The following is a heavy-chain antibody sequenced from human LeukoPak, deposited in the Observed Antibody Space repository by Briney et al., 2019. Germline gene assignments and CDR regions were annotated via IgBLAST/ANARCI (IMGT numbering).Heavy chain of an antibody. J-gene: IGHJ4*02. CDR2: IYYSGST. CDR1: GGSISTYY. V-gene: IGHV4-59*12. CDR3: ARADCSGGSCYGNFDY. Sequence: PSETLSLTCTVSGGSISTYYWSWIRQPPGKGLEWIGYIYYSGSTNYNPSLRSRVTISVDTSKNQFSLKVSSVTAADTAVYYCARADCSGGSCYGNFDYWGQGTLVTVSS. D-gene: IGHD2-15*01.